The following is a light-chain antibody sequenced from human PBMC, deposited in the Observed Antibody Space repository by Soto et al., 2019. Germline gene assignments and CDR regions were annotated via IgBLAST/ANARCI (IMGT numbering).Light chain of an antibody. CDR1: QSVSSN. V-gene: IGKV3-15*01. CDR2: GAS. J-gene: IGKJ5*01. Sequence: EIVMTQSPATLSVSPGERATLSCRASQSVSSNLAWYQQKPGQAPRLLIYGASTRATGIPARFSGSGSGKDFTLTISSLQCEDVAVYYCQQYNNWPLTFGQGTRLEIK. CDR3: QQYNNWPLT.